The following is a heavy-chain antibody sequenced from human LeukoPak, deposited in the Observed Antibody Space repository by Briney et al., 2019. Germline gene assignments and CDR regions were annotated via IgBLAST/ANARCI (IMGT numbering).Heavy chain of an antibody. CDR1: GYTFTSYG. Sequence: GASVKVSCKASGYTFTSYGISWVRQAPGQGLEWMGWISAYNGNTNYAQKLQGRVTMTTDTSTSTAYMELRSLRSDDTAVYYCARDLRGSGGTYYYYMDVWGRGTTVTISS. V-gene: IGHV1-18*01. J-gene: IGHJ6*03. D-gene: IGHD3-10*01. CDR2: ISAYNGNT. CDR3: ARDLRGSGGTYYYYMDV.